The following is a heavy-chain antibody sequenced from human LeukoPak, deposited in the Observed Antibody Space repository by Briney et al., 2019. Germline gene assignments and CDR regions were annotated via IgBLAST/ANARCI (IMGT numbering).Heavy chain of an antibody. D-gene: IGHD2-2*01. J-gene: IGHJ5*02. CDR1: GDSITNGDY. CDR2: VYHSGST. CDR3: ARNVSRADVVISANSPSNWFDP. V-gene: IGHV4-38-2*01. Sequence: SETLSLNCDVSGDSITNGDYWAWIRQSPGKGLEWIGSVYHSGSTHYNPSLKSQLIISVDTSKNQFSLNLNTLTAADTAIYYCARNVSRADVVISANSPSNWFDPWGQGVLVTVSS.